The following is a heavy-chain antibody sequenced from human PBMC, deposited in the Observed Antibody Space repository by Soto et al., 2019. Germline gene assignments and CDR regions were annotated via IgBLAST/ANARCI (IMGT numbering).Heavy chain of an antibody. Sequence: GGSLRLSCAASGFTFSSYGMHWVRQAPGKGLEWVAVISYDGSNKYYADSVKGRFTISRDNSKNTLYLQMNSLRAEDTAVYYCAKYGSVDTYYYGMDVWGQGTTVTVSS. CDR1: GFTFSSYG. D-gene: IGHD5-18*01. V-gene: IGHV3-30*18. J-gene: IGHJ6*02. CDR2: ISYDGSNK. CDR3: AKYGSVDTYYYGMDV.